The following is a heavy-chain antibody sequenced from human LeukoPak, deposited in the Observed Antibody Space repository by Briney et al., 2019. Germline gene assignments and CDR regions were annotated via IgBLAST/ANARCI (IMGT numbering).Heavy chain of an antibody. CDR2: IYYSGYT. CDR1: GGSISSYY. D-gene: IGHD2-21*02. Sequence: SETLSLTCTVSGGSISSYYWSWIRQPPGKGLEWIGDIYYSGYTNYNPSLKSRVTISVDTSKNQFSLKLRSVTAADTAVYYCARGGDLRSSGAFDIWGQETMVTVFS. J-gene: IGHJ3*02. CDR3: ARGGDLRSSGAFDI. V-gene: IGHV4-59*01.